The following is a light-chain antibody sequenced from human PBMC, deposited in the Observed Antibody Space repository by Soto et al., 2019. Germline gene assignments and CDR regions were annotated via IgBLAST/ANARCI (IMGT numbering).Light chain of an antibody. CDR2: DAS. V-gene: IGKV3-11*01. CDR1: QSVSTY. Sequence: EIVLTQSPATLSLSPGERATLSCRASQSVSTYLAWYQQRPGQAPRLLIYDASYRATDIPPRFSGSGSRTDFTLTISSLEPKDFAVYDCQQRRRWPPTMTFGHGRRLEI. CDR3: QQRRRWPPTMT. J-gene: IGKJ5*01.